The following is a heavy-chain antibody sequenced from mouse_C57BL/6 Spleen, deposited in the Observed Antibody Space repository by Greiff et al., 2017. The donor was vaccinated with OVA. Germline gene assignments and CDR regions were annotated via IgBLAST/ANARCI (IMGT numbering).Heavy chain of an antibody. CDR2: IRSKSNNYAT. CDR3: VREWGGAFDY. J-gene: IGHJ2*01. V-gene: IGHV10-1*01. Sequence: EVQVVESGGGLVQPKGSLKLSCAASGFSFNTYAMNWVRQAPGKGLEWVARIRSKSNNYATYYADSVKDRFTISRDDSESMLYLQMNNLKTEDTAMYYCVREWGGAFDYWGQGTTLTVSS. CDR1: GFSFNTYA. D-gene: IGHD1-3*01.